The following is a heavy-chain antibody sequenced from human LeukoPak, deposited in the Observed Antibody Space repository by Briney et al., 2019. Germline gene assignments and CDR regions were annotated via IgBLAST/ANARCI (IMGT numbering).Heavy chain of an antibody. D-gene: IGHD3-22*01. J-gene: IGHJ3*02. CDR3: AREQNTMKAFDI. CDR1: GGSISSYY. Sequence: PSETLSLTCTVSGGSISSYYWTWIRQPPGKGLEWIGYIHYSGSTNYNPSLKSRVTLSVDTSKNQFSLKLSSVTAADTAVYYCAREQNTMKAFDIWGQGTMVTVSS. V-gene: IGHV4-59*12. CDR2: IHYSGST.